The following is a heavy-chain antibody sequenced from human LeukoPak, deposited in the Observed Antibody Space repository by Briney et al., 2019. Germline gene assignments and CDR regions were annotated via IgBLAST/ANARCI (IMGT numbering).Heavy chain of an antibody. J-gene: IGHJ4*02. Sequence: PGGSLRLSCAASGSTFSGSAMHWVRQASGKGLEWVGRIRSKANSYATAYAASVKGRFTISRDDSKNTAYLQMNSLKTEDTAVYYCAREAIAAAVLFDYWGQGTLVTVSS. V-gene: IGHV3-73*01. CDR1: GSTFSGSA. CDR2: IRSKANSYAT. D-gene: IGHD6-13*01. CDR3: AREAIAAAVLFDY.